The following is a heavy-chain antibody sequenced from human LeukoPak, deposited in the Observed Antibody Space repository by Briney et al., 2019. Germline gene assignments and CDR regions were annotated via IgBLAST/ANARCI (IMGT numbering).Heavy chain of an antibody. D-gene: IGHD1-20*01. Sequence: GGSLRLSCAASGSTFSGNWMNWVRQAPGKGLVWVSRINGDGSSTSYADSVKGRFTISRDNARNTLYLQMNSLRAEDTAVYYCASLGGITVTGPYDFDYWGQGTVVTVSS. CDR2: INGDGSST. CDR1: GSTFSGNW. J-gene: IGHJ4*02. CDR3: ASLGGITVTGPYDFDY. V-gene: IGHV3-74*01.